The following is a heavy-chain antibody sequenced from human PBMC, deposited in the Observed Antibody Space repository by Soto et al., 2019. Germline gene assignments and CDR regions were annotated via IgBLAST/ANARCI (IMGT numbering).Heavy chain of an antibody. D-gene: IGHD3-16*01. Sequence: GGSLRLACAASGVTFSNYAMSWVRQAPGKGLEWVSLVSATAGTTYYTDSVKGRFTISRDNSRNTVYLQMNSLRADDTAVYYRAKDRLAGGFDYWGQGTLVTVSS. CDR2: VSATAGTT. CDR1: GVTFSNYA. V-gene: IGHV3-23*01. J-gene: IGHJ4*02. CDR3: AKDRLAGGFDY.